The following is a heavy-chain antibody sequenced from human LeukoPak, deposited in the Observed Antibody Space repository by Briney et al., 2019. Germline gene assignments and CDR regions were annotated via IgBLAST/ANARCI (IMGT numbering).Heavy chain of an antibody. D-gene: IGHD3-22*01. CDR3: ARDPAMIVVVTLGAFDI. CDR1: GDSINNYN. J-gene: IGHJ3*02. V-gene: IGHV4-4*07. CDR2: IYVTGNT. Sequence: SETLSLTCTISGDSINNYNWNWIRQPAGKGLEWIGRIYVTGNTNYNPSLKSRVAMSVDTSKNHFSLRLTSVTAADTAVYYCARDPAMIVVVTLGAFDIWGQGTMVTVSS.